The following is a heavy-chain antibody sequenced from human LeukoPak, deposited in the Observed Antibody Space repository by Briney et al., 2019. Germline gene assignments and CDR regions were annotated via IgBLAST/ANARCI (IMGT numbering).Heavy chain of an antibody. D-gene: IGHD2-2*01. CDR3: ARGGCSSTSCYLYYFDY. V-gene: IGHV1-2*02. CDR2: INPNSGGT. J-gene: IGHJ4*02. CDR1: GYTFTSYY. Sequence: ASVKVSCKASGYTFTSYYMHWVRQAPGQGLEWMGWINPNSGGTNYAQKFQGRVTMTRDTSISTAYMELSRLRSDDTAVYYCARGGCSSTSCYLYYFDYWGQGTLVTVSS.